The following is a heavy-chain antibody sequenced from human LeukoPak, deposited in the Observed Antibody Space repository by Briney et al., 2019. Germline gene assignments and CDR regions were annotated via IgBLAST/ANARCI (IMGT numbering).Heavy chain of an antibody. Sequence: GGSLRLSCAASGFTFDDYAMHWVRQAPGKGLEWVSGISWNSGSIGYADSVKGRFTISRDNAKISLYLQMNSLRAEDTALYYCAKDMRSSPYGMDVWGQGTTVTVSS. J-gene: IGHJ6*02. CDR2: ISWNSGSI. CDR3: AKDMRSSPYGMDV. V-gene: IGHV3-9*01. D-gene: IGHD6-13*01. CDR1: GFTFDDYA.